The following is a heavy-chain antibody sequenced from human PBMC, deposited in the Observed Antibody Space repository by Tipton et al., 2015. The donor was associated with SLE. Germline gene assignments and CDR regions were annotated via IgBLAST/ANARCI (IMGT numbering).Heavy chain of an antibody. D-gene: IGHD3-16*01. CDR1: GYTFSDYA. CDR2: INAFNSDT. V-gene: IGHV1-3*01. J-gene: IGHJ2*01. CDR3: AREWGRTLTEVGYFDL. Sequence: QLVQSGPEVKKPGASVKVSCEASGYTFSDYAVHWVRQAPGQRLEWLGCINAFNSDTKYSLKFQHRVTITTDTPANTAYMELSSLRSEDTGIYFCAREWGRTLTEVGYFDLWGRGTLVTVSS.